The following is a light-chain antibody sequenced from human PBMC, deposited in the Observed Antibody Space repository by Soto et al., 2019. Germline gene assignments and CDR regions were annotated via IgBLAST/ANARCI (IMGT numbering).Light chain of an antibody. J-gene: IGKJ4*01. CDR2: GAS. CDR1: QSVSSSY. Sequence: EIVLTQSPGTLSLSPGERATLSCRASQSVSSSYLAWYQQKPGQAPRLLIYGASNRATGIPARFSGSGSGTESTLTISSLQPDDFATYYCQQYNSYSELTFGGGTKVDIK. V-gene: IGKV3-20*01. CDR3: QQYNSYSELT.